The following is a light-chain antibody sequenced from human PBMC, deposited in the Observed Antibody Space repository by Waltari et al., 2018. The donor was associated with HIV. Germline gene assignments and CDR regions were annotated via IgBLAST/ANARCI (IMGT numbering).Light chain of an antibody. CDR2: EVS. V-gene: IGLV2-14*01. CDR1: SSDVGGYNY. J-gene: IGLJ2*01. CDR3: SSYTSSSTLI. Sequence: QSALIQSASVSGSPGQSITISCTGTSSDVGGYNYVSWYQQHPGKAPKVMIYEVSNRPSGVSNRFSGSKSGNTASLTISGLQAEDDADYYCSSYTSSSTLIFGGGTKLTVL.